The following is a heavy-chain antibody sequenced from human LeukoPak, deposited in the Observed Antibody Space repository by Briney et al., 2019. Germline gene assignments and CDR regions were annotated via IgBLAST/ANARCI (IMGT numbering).Heavy chain of an antibody. CDR3: ARASYQYSSSCVDY. J-gene: IGHJ4*02. CDR1: GYTFTGYY. Sequence: GASVKVSCKASGYTFTGYYMHWVRQAPGQGLEWMGWINPNSGGTNYAQKFQGRVTMTRDTSISTAYMELSRLRSDDTAVYYCARASYQYSSSCVDYWGQGTLVTVSS. D-gene: IGHD6-13*01. CDR2: INPNSGGT. V-gene: IGHV1-2*02.